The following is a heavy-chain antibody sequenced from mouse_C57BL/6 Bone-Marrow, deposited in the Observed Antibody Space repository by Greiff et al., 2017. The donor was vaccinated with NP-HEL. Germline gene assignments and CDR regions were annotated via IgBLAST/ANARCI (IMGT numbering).Heavy chain of an antibody. CDR1: GYAFSSYW. Sequence: QVQLKESGAELVKPGASVKISCKASGYAFSSYWLNWVKQRPGKGLEWIGQIYPGDGDTNYNGKFKGKATLTSDKSSSTAYMQLSSLTSEDSAVYFCARRGAYYGSSYSAWFAYWGQGTLVTVSA. CDR3: ARRGAYYGSSYSAWFAY. CDR2: IYPGDGDT. J-gene: IGHJ3*01. V-gene: IGHV1-80*01. D-gene: IGHD1-1*01.